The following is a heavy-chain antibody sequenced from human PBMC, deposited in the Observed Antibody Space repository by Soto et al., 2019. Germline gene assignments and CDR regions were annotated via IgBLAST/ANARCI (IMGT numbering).Heavy chain of an antibody. J-gene: IGHJ6*03. Sequence: QVQLQESGPGLVKPSETLSLTCTVSGGSISPYYWSWIRQTPGKGLEWIGYVYYSGNTNYNPSLESRVTISVDTSRNRFSLNLTSATAADKAVYYCARKGAAASSAHYYMDVWGRGTAVTVSS. D-gene: IGHD6-13*01. CDR2: VYYSGNT. CDR1: GGSISPYY. CDR3: ARKGAAASSAHYYMDV. V-gene: IGHV4-59*01.